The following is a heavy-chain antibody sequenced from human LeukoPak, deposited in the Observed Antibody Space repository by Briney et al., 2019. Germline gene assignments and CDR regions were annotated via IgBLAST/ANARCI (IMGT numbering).Heavy chain of an antibody. V-gene: IGHV1-18*01. CDR2: ISAYKGNT. J-gene: IGHJ3*01. Sequence: VSVKASCKASGYTFSTYGISWVRQAPGHGLEWMGWISAYKGNTYYAQKLQGRVTMTTDTSTSTAYMELRSLRSDDTAIYYCARDLYYYGSGSYYDVFDVGGRGTRVSVSS. CDR1: GYTFSTYG. CDR3: ARDLYYYGSGSYYDVFDV. D-gene: IGHD3-10*01.